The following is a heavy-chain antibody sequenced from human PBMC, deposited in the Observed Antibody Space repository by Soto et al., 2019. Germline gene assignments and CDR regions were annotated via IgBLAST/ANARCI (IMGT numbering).Heavy chain of an antibody. Sequence: SVKVSCKASGGTFSSYAISWVRQAPGQGLEWMGGIIPIFGTANYAQKFQGRATITADESTSTAYMELSSLRSEDTAVYYCASFGFQKNYYDSSGPGPLDYWGQGTLVTVSS. CDR3: ASFGFQKNYYDSSGPGPLDY. J-gene: IGHJ4*02. V-gene: IGHV1-69*13. D-gene: IGHD3-22*01. CDR2: IIPIFGTA. CDR1: GGTFSSYA.